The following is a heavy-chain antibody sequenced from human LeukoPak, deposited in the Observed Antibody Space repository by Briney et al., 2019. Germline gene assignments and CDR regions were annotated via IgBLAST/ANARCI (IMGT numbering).Heavy chain of an antibody. Sequence: PSETLSLTCAVYGGSFSGYYWSWLRQPPGKGLEWIGYIYYSGSTNYNPSLKSRDSISVDTSKNQFSLKLSSVTAADTAVYYCARTGSTVTMLYPFDHWGQGTLVTVSS. J-gene: IGHJ4*02. D-gene: IGHD4-17*01. CDR2: IYYSGST. CDR1: GGSFSGYY. V-gene: IGHV4-59*01. CDR3: ARTGSTVTMLYPFDH.